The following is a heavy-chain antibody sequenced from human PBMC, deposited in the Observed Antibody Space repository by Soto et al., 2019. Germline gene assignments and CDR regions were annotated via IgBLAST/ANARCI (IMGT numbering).Heavy chain of an antibody. CDR1: GFTFSSYG. Sequence: GGSLRLSCAASGFTFSSYGMHWVRQAPGKGLEWVAVISYDGSNKYYADSVKGRFTISRDNSKNTLYLQMNSLRAEDTAVYYCAKDSRRGYSSGWQIDYWGQGTLVTVSS. D-gene: IGHD6-19*01. V-gene: IGHV3-30*18. J-gene: IGHJ4*02. CDR2: ISYDGSNK. CDR3: AKDSRRGYSSGWQIDY.